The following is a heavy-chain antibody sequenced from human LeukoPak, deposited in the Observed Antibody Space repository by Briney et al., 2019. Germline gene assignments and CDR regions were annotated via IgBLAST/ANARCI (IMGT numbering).Heavy chain of an antibody. V-gene: IGHV3-23*01. CDR2: ISASGGST. CDR3: AKVMKGSERLTMVRGVIIKTAGLYYMDV. J-gene: IGHJ6*03. D-gene: IGHD3-10*01. CDR1: GSTLSSYA. Sequence: GESLRLSCAASGSTLSSYAMSWVRQAPGKGLEWVSSISASGGSTNYADSVKGRFTISRDNSKNTVYLQMNSLRAEDTAVYYCAKVMKGSERLTMVRGVIIKTAGLYYMDVWGKGTTVTVSS.